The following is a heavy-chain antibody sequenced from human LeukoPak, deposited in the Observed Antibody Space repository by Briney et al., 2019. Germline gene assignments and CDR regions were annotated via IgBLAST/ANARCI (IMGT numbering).Heavy chain of an antibody. D-gene: IGHD6-13*01. CDR3: AKGYSSSWGYFDY. V-gene: IGHV3-23*01. J-gene: IGHJ4*02. Sequence: PSGTLSLTCAVSGGSISSSDWWSWVRQAPGKGLEWVSAISGSGGSTYYADSVKGRFTISRDNSKNTLYLQMNSLRAEDTAVYFCAKGYSSSWGYFDYWGQGTLVTVSS. CDR2: ISGSGGST. CDR1: GGSISSSD.